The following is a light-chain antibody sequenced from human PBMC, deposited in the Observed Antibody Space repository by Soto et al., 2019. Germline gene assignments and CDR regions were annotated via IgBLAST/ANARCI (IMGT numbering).Light chain of an antibody. CDR2: GTS. CDR3: QQYYSPPYT. Sequence: DIVMTQSPDSLAVSLGARATVKCKSSQTISYLAWYQQKPGQPPKLLIYGTSTRESGVPDRFSGSGSGTDFTLTINSLQAEDVAVYYCQQYYSPPYTFGQGTKLEIK. CDR1: QTISY. J-gene: IGKJ2*01. V-gene: IGKV4-1*01.